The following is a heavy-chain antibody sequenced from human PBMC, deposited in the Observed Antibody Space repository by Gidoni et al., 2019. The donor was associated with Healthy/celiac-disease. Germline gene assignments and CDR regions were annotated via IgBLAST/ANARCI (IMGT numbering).Heavy chain of an antibody. V-gene: IGHV3-23*01. Sequence: EVQLLESGGGLVQPGGSLRLSCAASGFTFSSYAMSWVRQAPGKGLEWVSAISGSGGSTYYADSGKGRFTISRDNSKNTLYLQMNSLRAEDTAVYYCAKDLSQGVRGVIITYDAFDIWGQGTMVTVSS. CDR2: ISGSGGST. CDR1: GFTFSSYA. CDR3: AKDLSQGVRGVIITYDAFDI. J-gene: IGHJ3*02. D-gene: IGHD3-10*01.